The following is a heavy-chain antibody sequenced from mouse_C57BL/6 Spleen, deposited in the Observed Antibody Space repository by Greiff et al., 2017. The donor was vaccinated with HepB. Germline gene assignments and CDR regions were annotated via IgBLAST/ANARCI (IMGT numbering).Heavy chain of an antibody. J-gene: IGHJ4*01. CDR2: IYPGSGNT. CDR1: GYTFTDYY. D-gene: IGHD2-12*01. Sequence: QVQLQQSGAELVRPGASVKLSCKASGYTFTDYYINWVKQRPGQGLEWIARIYPGSGNTYYNEKFKGKATLTAEKSSSTAYMQLSSLTSEDSAVYYCASGRQAMDYWGQGTSVTVSS. CDR3: ASGRQAMDY. V-gene: IGHV1-76*01.